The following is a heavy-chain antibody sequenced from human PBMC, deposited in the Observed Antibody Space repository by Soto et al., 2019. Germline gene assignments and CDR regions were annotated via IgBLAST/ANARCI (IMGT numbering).Heavy chain of an antibody. Sequence: PSETLSLTCTVSGGSISSGGYYWSWIRQHPGKGLEWIGYIYYSGSTYYNPSLKSRVTISVDTSKNQFSLKLSSVTAADTAVYYCARMEYSSPPYFDYWGQGTLVTVSS. CDR1: GGSISSGGYY. V-gene: IGHV4-31*03. D-gene: IGHD6-6*01. CDR2: IYYSGST. CDR3: ARMEYSSPPYFDY. J-gene: IGHJ4*02.